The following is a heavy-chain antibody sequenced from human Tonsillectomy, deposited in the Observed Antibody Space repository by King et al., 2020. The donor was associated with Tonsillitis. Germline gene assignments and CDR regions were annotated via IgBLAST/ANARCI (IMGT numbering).Heavy chain of an antibody. D-gene: IGHD3-10*01. CDR2: IYYSGST. CDR3: AREKGGSWCGEYYYSYYGMDV. CDR1: GGSVSSGSYY. Sequence: VQLQESGPGLVKPSETLSLTCTVSGGSVSSGSYYWSWIRQPPGKGLEWIGYIYYSGSTNHNPSLKSRVTISVDTSKNPFTLKLSSVTAADTAVYYCAREKGGSWCGEYYYSYYGMDVWGQGTTVTVSS. J-gene: IGHJ6*02. V-gene: IGHV4-61*01.